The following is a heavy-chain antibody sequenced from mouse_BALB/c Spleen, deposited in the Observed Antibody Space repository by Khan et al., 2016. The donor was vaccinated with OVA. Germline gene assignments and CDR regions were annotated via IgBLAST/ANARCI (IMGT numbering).Heavy chain of an antibody. CDR2: ISYSGST. V-gene: IGHV3-2*02. CDR1: GYSFTSCYG. D-gene: IGHD1-2*01. CDR3: ARTARIKY. J-gene: IGHJ2*01. Sequence: EVQLQESGPGLVRPSQSLSLTCTVTGYSFTSCYGWNWIRQSPGNKLEWMGYISYSGSTNYNPSLKSRISITRDTSKNQFFLQLNSVTTEDTATYYCARTARIKYWGQGTTLTVSS.